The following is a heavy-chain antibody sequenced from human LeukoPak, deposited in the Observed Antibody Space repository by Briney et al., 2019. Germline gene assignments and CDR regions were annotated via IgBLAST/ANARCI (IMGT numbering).Heavy chain of an antibody. CDR2: ISGSGGST. V-gene: IGHV3-23*01. CDR3: ARDPVGDYRFDY. Sequence: GGSLRLSCAASGFTFSSYAMSWVRQAPGKGLEWVSAISGSGGSTYYADSVKGRFTISRDNSKNTLYLQMNSLRAEDTAVYYCARDPVGDYRFDYWGQGTLVTVSS. D-gene: IGHD4-17*01. J-gene: IGHJ4*02. CDR1: GFTFSSYA.